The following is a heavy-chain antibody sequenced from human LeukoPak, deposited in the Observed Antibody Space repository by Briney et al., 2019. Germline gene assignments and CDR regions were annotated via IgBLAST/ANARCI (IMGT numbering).Heavy chain of an antibody. CDR2: INQDGSEK. CDR3: VREGAYSTSSPAGY. CDR1: GFTFSSYW. Sequence: GGSLRLSCAASGFTFSSYWMSWVRQAPGKRLEWVANINQDGSEKYYVDSVKGRFIISRDNAKNSLFLQMNILTAEDTAICYCVREGAYSTSSPAGYWGQGTLVSVSS. D-gene: IGHD6-6*01. J-gene: IGHJ4*02. V-gene: IGHV3-7*01.